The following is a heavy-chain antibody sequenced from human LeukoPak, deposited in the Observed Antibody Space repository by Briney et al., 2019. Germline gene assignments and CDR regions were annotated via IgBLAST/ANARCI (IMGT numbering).Heavy chain of an antibody. V-gene: IGHV3-48*01. D-gene: IGHD2-2*01. J-gene: IGHJ3*02. Sequence: GGSLRLSCAASGFTFSSYSMNWVRQAPGKGLEWVSYISSSSSTIYYADSVKGRFTISRDYAKNPLYLQMNSLRAEDTAVYYCAREVDIVVVPAAPSDAFDTWGQGTMVTVSS. CDR1: GFTFSSYS. CDR3: AREVDIVVVPAAPSDAFDT. CDR2: ISSSSSTI.